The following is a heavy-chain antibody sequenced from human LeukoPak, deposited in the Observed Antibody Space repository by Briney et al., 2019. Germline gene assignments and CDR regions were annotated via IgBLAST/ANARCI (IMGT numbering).Heavy chain of an antibody. Sequence: ASVKVSCKVSGYPLTELSMHWVRQAPGKGLEWMGGFGPEDGETISARKFQGRVTMTEDTSIDTTYMELRSLRSEDTAVYYCATDLRELVDFDFWGQGTLVTVS. V-gene: IGHV1-24*01. CDR1: GYPLTELS. D-gene: IGHD1-26*01. CDR2: FGPEDGET. J-gene: IGHJ4*02. CDR3: ATDLRELVDFDF.